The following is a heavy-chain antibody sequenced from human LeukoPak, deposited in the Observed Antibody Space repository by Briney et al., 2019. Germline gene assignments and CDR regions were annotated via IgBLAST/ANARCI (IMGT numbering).Heavy chain of an antibody. J-gene: IGHJ4*02. D-gene: IGHD3-22*01. CDR2: IIPIFGTA. CDR1: GGTFSSYD. Sequence: ASVKVSCKASGGTFSSYDISWVRQAPGQGLEWMGGIIPIFGTANYAQKFQGRVTITADESTSTAYMELSSLRSEDTAVYYCARDQGHYYDSSGYYNPLDWGQGTLVTVSS. V-gene: IGHV1-69*13. CDR3: ARDQGHYYDSSGYYNPLD.